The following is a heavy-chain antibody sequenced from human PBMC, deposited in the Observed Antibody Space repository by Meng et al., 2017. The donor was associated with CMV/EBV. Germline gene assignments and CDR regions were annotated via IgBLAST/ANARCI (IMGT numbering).Heavy chain of an antibody. V-gene: IGHV1-2*02. CDR3: ARDECSSTSCYYY. CDR2: LNPNSGVT. Sequence: ASVKVSCKASGYTFTGYYMHWVRQAPGHGLEWMGWLNPNSGVTKYAQKFQDRVTMTRDTSISTGYMELSRLSSDDTAVYFCARDECSSTSCYYYWGQGTLVTVSS. CDR1: GYTFTGYY. D-gene: IGHD2-2*01. J-gene: IGHJ4*02.